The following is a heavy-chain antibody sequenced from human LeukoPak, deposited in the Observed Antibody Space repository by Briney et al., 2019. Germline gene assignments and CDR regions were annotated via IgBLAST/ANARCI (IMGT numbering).Heavy chain of an antibody. CDR2: INPNSGGT. D-gene: IGHD3-16*02. J-gene: IGHJ3*02. Sequence: ASVKVSCKASGYTFTGYYMHWVRQAPGQGLEWMGWINPNSGGTNYAQKFQGRVTMTRDTSISTAYMELSRPRSDDTAVYYCARVNRGMITFGGVIAPGDAFDIWGQGTMVTVSS. V-gene: IGHV1-2*02. CDR3: ARVNRGMITFGGVIAPGDAFDI. CDR1: GYTFTGYY.